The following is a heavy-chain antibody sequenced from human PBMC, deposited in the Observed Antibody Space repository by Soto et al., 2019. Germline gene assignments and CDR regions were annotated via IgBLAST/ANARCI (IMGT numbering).Heavy chain of an antibody. D-gene: IGHD3-16*01. CDR3: ANWGKSGSDY. V-gene: IGHV3-23*01. Sequence: ASGFTFSLFAMSWVRQAPGKGLEWVSGISGSAGTTYYTDSLKGRFTISRDNSKNTLYLQMNSLRAEDTAVYYCANWGKSGSDYWGQGTLVTVSS. J-gene: IGHJ4*02. CDR2: ISGSAGTT. CDR1: GFTFSLFA.